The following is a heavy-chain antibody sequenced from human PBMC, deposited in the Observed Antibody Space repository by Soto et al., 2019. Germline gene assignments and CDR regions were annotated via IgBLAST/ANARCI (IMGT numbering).Heavy chain of an antibody. CDR3: ARGGFYDGSGARNYYYYGMNV. CDR1: GYTFTSYG. J-gene: IGHJ6*02. Sequence: QVQLVQSGAEVKKPGASVKVSCKASGYTFTSYGINWVRQAPGQGLEWLGWISAYDGYTNYAQILQGRVSMTTDTTTKTAYMELRSLRSDDTAMYYCARGGFYDGSGARNYYYYGMNVWGQGTTVTVSS. V-gene: IGHV1-18*01. CDR2: ISAYDGYT. D-gene: IGHD3-22*01.